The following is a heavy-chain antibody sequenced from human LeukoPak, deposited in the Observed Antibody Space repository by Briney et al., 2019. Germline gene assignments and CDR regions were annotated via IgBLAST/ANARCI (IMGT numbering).Heavy chain of an antibody. CDR3: ARAYYYDSSGYWAPYNWFDP. CDR1: GGSFSGYY. CDR2: INHSGST. V-gene: IGHV4-34*01. J-gene: IGHJ5*02. D-gene: IGHD3-22*01. Sequence: SETLSLTCAVYGGSFSGYYWSWIRQPPGKGLEWIGEINHSGSTNYNPSLKSRVTISVGTSKNQFSLKLSSVTAADTAVYYCARAYYYDSSGYWAPYNWFDPWGQGTLVTVSS.